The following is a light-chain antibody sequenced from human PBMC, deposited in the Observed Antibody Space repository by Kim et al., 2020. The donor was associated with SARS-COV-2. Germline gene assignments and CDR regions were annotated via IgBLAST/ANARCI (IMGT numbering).Light chain of an antibody. CDR1: SSNIESNL. CDR3: AAWDARLSGPM. J-gene: IGLJ3*02. Sequence: QYVLTQPPSASGTPGQRVIIPCSGSSSNIESNLVFWYQQLPGTAPKLLIHSNNQRPPGVPDRFSASKSGTSASLAISWLRSEDEAVYYCAAWDARLSGPMFGGGTQLTVL. V-gene: IGLV1-47*02. CDR2: SNN.